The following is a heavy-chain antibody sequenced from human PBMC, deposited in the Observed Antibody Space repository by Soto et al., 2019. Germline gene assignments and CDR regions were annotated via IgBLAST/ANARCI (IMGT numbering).Heavy chain of an antibody. CDR3: ALSSGASFY. V-gene: IGHV4-4*02. D-gene: IGHD3-22*01. CDR2: IYHSGNT. CDR1: GVSISSSNW. J-gene: IGHJ4*02. Sequence: QVQLQESGPGLVKPSGTLSLTCAVSGVSISSSNWWSWVRQPPGKGLGWIGEIYHSGNTNYNPSLKCRVTISGDKSKNQSSLNMNSVTAADTAVYYAALSSGASFYWGQGTLVSVST.